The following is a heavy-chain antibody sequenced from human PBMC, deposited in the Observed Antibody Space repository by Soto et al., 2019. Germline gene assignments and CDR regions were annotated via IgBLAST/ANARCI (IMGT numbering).Heavy chain of an antibody. V-gene: IGHV1-18*01. CDR2: LSGYNDNK. CDR3: ASDPEIVDY. Sequence: QVQLVQSGAEVKKPGASVKVSCKASGYTFTSYGISWVRQAPGQGLEWMGWLSGYNDNKKYAQKLQGRVTMTTDTSTSTAYVELRSLRSDDTAMYYCASDPEIVDYCGQGTLVTVSS. J-gene: IGHJ4*02. CDR1: GYTFTSYG.